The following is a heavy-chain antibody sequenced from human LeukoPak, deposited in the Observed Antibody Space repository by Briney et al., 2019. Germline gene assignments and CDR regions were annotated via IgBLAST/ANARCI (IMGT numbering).Heavy chain of an antibody. Sequence: PPETLSLTCTVSGGSISSSNHYWGWIRQPPGKGLEWIGSIYYSWSTYDNPSLKSPITISVDTSKNRFSLKLSSVTAADTAVYYCARHVSRHWYFDLRGRGTLVADPS. J-gene: IGHJ2*01. CDR2: IYYSWST. D-gene: IGHD3-16*02. CDR1: GGSISSSNHY. CDR3: ARHVSRHWYFDL. V-gene: IGHV4-39*01.